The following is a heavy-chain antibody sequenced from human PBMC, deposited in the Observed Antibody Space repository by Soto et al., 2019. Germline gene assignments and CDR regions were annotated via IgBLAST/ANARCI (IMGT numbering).Heavy chain of an antibody. CDR3: ARDRNYDFWSGYSYGMDV. CDR2: ISSSGSTI. V-gene: IGHV3-48*04. Sequence: GGSLRLSCAASGFTFSSYGMHWVRQAPGKGLEWVSCISSSGSTIYYADSVKGRFTISRDNAKNSLYLQMNSLRAEDTAVYYCARDRNYDFWSGYSYGMDVWGQGTTVTVSS. D-gene: IGHD3-3*01. J-gene: IGHJ6*02. CDR1: GFTFSSYG.